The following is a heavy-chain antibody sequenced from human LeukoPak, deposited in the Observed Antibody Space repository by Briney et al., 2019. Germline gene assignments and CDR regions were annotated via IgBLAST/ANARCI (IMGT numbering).Heavy chain of an antibody. Sequence: SETLSLTCSVSGGYISSYYWSWIRQPAGKGLEWIGRIYTSGSTSGSTSYNPSLKSRVTMSVDMSKNQFSLKLISVTAADTAVYYCAREYYDFWSGYYTNVYYFDYWGQGTLVTVSS. D-gene: IGHD3-3*01. CDR1: GGYISSYY. J-gene: IGHJ4*02. CDR2: IYTSGSTSGST. CDR3: AREYYDFWSGYYTNVYYFDY. V-gene: IGHV4-4*07.